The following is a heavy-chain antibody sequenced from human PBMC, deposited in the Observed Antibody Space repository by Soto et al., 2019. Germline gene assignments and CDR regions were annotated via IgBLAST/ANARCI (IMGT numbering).Heavy chain of an antibody. Sequence: GGSLRLSCAASGFIFGDYEMNWVRQAPGKGLEWIAHISFSGSTIYYADSVKGRFSISRDNSNNFLYLQLSGLRADDSAVYYCTRGAGFFYGVDVWGLGTTVTVSS. CDR3: TRGAGFFYGVDV. CDR1: GFIFGDYE. D-gene: IGHD3-10*01. V-gene: IGHV3-48*03. CDR2: ISFSGSTI. J-gene: IGHJ6*02.